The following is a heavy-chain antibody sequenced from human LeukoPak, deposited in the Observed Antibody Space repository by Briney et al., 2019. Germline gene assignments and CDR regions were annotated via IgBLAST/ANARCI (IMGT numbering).Heavy chain of an antibody. J-gene: IGHJ4*02. CDR2: IYYSGST. CDR1: GGSISSTSYY. Sequence: SETLSLTCTVSGGSISSTSYYWGWIRQPPGKGLEWIGIIYYSGSTNYNPSLKSRVTISVDTSKNQFSLKLSSVTAADTAVYYCARYSSSWHYFDYWGQGTLVTVSS. CDR3: ARYSSSWHYFDY. V-gene: IGHV4-39*07. D-gene: IGHD6-13*01.